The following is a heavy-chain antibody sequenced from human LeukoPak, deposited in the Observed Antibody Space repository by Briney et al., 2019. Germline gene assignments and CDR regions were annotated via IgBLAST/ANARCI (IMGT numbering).Heavy chain of an antibody. CDR2: ISSSGSTI. CDR3: ARSPEDCSGGSCYNTPIDY. J-gene: IGHJ4*02. Sequence: GGSLRLSCAASEFIFSGYEMNWVRQAPGKGLEWVSYISSSGSTIYYADSVKGRFTISRDNAKNSLYLQMNSLRAEDTAVYYCARSPEDCSGGSCYNTPIDYWGLGTLVTVSS. CDR1: EFIFSGYE. V-gene: IGHV3-48*03. D-gene: IGHD2-15*01.